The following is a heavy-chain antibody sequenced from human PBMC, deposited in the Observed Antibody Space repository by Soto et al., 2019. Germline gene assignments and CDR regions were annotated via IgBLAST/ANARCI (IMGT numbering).Heavy chain of an antibody. Sequence: QVQLQESGPGLVKPSQTLSLTCTVSGDSISGLTYFWSWIRQHPGKGLEWIGYISYSGSTYYNPSRDSRVIISVPTSKNPCSLRLSSVTAADTAVYHCAPYWGAGHDAKGFHIWGQGTVVTVSS. CDR2: ISYSGST. CDR3: APYWGAGHDAKGFHI. D-gene: IGHD7-27*01. CDR1: GDSISGLTYF. V-gene: IGHV4-31*03. J-gene: IGHJ3*02.